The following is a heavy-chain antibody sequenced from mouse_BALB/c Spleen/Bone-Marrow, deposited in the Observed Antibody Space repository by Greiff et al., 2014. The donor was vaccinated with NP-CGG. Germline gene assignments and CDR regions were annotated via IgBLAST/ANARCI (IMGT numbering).Heavy chain of an antibody. CDR3: AREKVYYGISWFAY. J-gene: IGHJ3*01. D-gene: IGHD2-1*01. CDR2: IHPSDSET. Sequence: VKLQESGTEVVRPGASVKLSCKASGYSFTTYWMNWVKQRPGQGLEWIGVIHPSDSETRLNQKFKDKATLTVDKSSSTAYMQLNSPTSEDSAVYYCAREKVYYGISWFAYWGQGTLVTVSA. CDR1: GYSFTTYW. V-gene: IGHV1-69*02.